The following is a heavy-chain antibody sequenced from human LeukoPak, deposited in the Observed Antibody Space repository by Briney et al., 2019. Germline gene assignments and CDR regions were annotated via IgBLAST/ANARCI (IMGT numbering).Heavy chain of an antibody. CDR1: GFTFDDYG. CDR2: INWNGGST. CDR3: AREDGYNPDDYYYYMDV. V-gene: IGHV3-20*04. D-gene: IGHD5-24*01. Sequence: GGSLRLSCAASGFTFDDYGMSWVRQAPGKGLEWVSGINWNGGSTGYADSVKGRFTISRDNAKNSLYLQMNSLRAEDTALYYCAREDGYNPDDYYYYMDVWGKGTTVTVSS. J-gene: IGHJ6*03.